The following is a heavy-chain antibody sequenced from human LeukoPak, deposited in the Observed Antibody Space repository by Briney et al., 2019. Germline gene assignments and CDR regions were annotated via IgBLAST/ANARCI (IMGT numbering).Heavy chain of an antibody. CDR1: GGSISSSSYY. J-gene: IGHJ4*02. CDR3: ARVYSSAN. D-gene: IGHD6-19*01. CDR2: IYYSGST. Sequence: SETLSLACTVSGGSISSSSYYWGWIRQPPGKGLEWIGSIYYSGSTYYNPSLKSRVTISVDTSKNQFSLKLSSVTAADTAVYYCARVYSSANWGQGTLVTVSS. V-gene: IGHV4-39*01.